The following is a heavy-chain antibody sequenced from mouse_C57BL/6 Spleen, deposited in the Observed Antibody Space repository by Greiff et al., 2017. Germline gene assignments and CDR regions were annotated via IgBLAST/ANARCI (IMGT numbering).Heavy chain of an antibody. J-gene: IGHJ3*01. Sequence: VKLQQPGAELVKPGASVKLSCKASGYTFTSYWMHWVKQRPGQGLEWIGMLHPNSGSTNYNEKLKSKATLTVDKSSSTASMQRSSLTSEYSAVYYCARSDLSLRACAYWGQGTLVTVSA. CDR2: LHPNSGST. V-gene: IGHV1-64*01. CDR1: GYTFTSYW. CDR3: ARSDLSLRACAY. D-gene: IGHD2-12*01.